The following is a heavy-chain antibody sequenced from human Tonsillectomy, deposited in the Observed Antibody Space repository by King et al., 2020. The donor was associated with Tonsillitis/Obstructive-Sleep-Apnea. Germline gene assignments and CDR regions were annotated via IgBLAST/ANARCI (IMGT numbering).Heavy chain of an antibody. CDR3: AKGWMTGHGLDY. D-gene: IGHD3-9*01. J-gene: IGHJ4*02. V-gene: IGHV3-23*04. CDR1: GFTFSNYA. Sequence: VQLVESGGGLVQPGGSLRLSCAASGFTFSNYAMSWVRQAPGKGLEWVSATSGSGGSTFYADSVKGRFSISRDNTKNTLYLQMNSLSAEDTAVYYCAKGWMTGHGLDYWGQGTLVTVSS. CDR2: TSGSGGST.